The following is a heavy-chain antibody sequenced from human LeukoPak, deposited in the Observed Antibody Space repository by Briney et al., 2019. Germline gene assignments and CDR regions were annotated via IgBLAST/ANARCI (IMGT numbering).Heavy chain of an antibody. J-gene: IGHJ4*02. V-gene: IGHV3-7*03. CDR2: IKQDGSEK. Sequence: GGSLRLSCAASGFTFSTYSMKWVRQAPGKGLEWVANIKQDGSEKYYVDSVKGRFTISRDNAKNSLYLQMNSLRAEDTAVYYCARRYFDYWGQGTLVTVSS. CDR1: GFTFSTYS. CDR3: ARRYFDY.